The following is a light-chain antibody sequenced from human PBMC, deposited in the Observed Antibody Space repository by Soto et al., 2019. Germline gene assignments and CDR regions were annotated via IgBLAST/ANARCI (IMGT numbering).Light chain of an antibody. Sequence: EIVMTHSPATLSVSPWERATLSCRASQSVSGSLAWYQQKPGQAPRLLIYGTSTRATGIPARFSGSGSGTEFTLTISSLQSEDSAVYYCQQYNNWWKFGQGTKVDIK. CDR2: GTS. V-gene: IGKV3-15*01. J-gene: IGKJ1*01. CDR3: QQYNNWWK. CDR1: QSVSGS.